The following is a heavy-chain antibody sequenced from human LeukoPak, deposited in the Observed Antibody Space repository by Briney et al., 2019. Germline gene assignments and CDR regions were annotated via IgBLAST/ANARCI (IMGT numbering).Heavy chain of an antibody. J-gene: IGHJ4*02. V-gene: IGHV1-2*02. D-gene: IGHD3-22*01. CDR2: INPNSGGT. CDR1: GYTFTGYY. CDR3: ARDYDSSGYFSV. Sequence: ASVKVSCKASGYTFTGYYMHWVRQAPGQGLEWMGWINPNSGGTNYAQKFQGRVTMTRDTSISTAYMELSRLRSDDAAVYYRARDYDSSGYFSVWGQGTLVTVSS.